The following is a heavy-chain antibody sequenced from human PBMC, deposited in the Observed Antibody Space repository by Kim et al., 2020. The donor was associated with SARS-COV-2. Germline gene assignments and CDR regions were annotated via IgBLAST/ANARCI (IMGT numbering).Heavy chain of an antibody. D-gene: IGHD3-10*01. CDR1: GGSISSGDYY. CDR3: AREPLNYYGSGSSLYYYYYMDV. Sequence: SETLSLTCTVSGGSISSGDYYWSWIRQPPGKGLEWIGYIYYSGSTYYNPSLKSRVTISVDTSKNQFSLKLSSVTAADTAVYYCAREPLNYYGSGSSLYYYYYMDVWGKGTTVTVSS. J-gene: IGHJ6*03. V-gene: IGHV4-30-4*01. CDR2: IYYSGST.